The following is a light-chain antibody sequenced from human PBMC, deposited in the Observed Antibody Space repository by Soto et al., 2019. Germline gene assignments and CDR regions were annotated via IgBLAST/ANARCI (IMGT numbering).Light chain of an antibody. CDR2: NAF. CDR1: TSDVGGYNF. CDR3: SSYTRGRVV. J-gene: IGLJ2*01. V-gene: IGLV2-14*03. Sequence: QSALTQPASVSGSPGQSITISCTGTTSDVGGYNFVSWYQHHPGKAPKLMIYNAFDRPSGVSNRFSGSKSGNTASLTSSGLQAEDEAHYYCSSYTRGRVVFGGGTKLTVL.